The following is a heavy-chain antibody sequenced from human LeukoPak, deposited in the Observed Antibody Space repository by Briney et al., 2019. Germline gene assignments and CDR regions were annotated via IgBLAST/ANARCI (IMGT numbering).Heavy chain of an antibody. V-gene: IGHV4-39*01. CDR3: ARQSQWLVHFDY. D-gene: IGHD6-19*01. CDR2: IYYSGST. Sequence: SETLSLXXXXXXGSISSSSYYWGWIRQPPGKGLEWIGSIYYSGSTYYNPSLKSRVTISVDTSKNQFSLKLSSVTAADTAVYYCARQSQWLVHFDYWGQGTLVTVSS. J-gene: IGHJ4*02. CDR1: XGSISSSSYY.